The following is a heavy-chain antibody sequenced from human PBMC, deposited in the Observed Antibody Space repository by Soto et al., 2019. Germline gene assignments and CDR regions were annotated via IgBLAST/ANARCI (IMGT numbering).Heavy chain of an antibody. CDR2: ISAYNGNT. Sequence: ASVKVSCKASGYTFTSYGISWVRQAPGQGLEWMGWISAYNGNTNCAQKLQGRVTMTTDTSTSTAYMELRSLRSDDTAVYYCARASYSTNGVCFVDWFDPWGQGTLVTVSS. D-gene: IGHD2-8*01. CDR3: ARASYSTNGVCFVDWFDP. CDR1: GYTFTSYG. V-gene: IGHV1-18*01. J-gene: IGHJ5*02.